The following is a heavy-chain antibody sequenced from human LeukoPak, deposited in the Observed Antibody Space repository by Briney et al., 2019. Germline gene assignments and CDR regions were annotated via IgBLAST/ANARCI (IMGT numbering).Heavy chain of an antibody. CDR2: LNWNGDIT. CDR1: GFTFSSYS. CDR3: ARGYGAGNYRRPFYGMDV. V-gene: IGHV3-20*04. Sequence: PGGSLRLSCAASGFTFSSYSMNWVRQAPGKGLEWVSGLNWNGDITRYADSVKGRFTISRDNAKNSVYLQMDSLSAEDTAFYYCARGYGAGNYRRPFYGMDVWGQGTTVTVSS. D-gene: IGHD3-10*01. J-gene: IGHJ6*02.